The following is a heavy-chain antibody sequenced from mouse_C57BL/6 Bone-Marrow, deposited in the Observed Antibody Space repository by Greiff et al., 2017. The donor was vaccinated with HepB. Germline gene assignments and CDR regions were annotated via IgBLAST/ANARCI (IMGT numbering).Heavy chain of an antibody. CDR3: ARLTTVVATRGYAMDY. V-gene: IGHV5-9*01. D-gene: IGHD1-1*01. CDR1: GFTFSSYT. J-gene: IGHJ4*01. CDR2: ISGGGGNT. Sequence: EVQRVESGGGLVKPGGSLKLSCAASGFTFSSYTMSWVRQTPEKRLEWVATISGGGGNTYYPDSVKGRFTISRDNAKNTLYLQMSSLRSEDTALYYCARLTTVVATRGYAMDYWGQGTSVTVSS.